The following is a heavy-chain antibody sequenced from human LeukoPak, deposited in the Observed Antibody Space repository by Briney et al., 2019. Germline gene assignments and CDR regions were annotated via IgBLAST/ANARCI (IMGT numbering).Heavy chain of an antibody. V-gene: IGHV4-4*07. Sequence: PSETLSLTCPVSGGSISSYYWSWIRQPAGKGLEWIGRIYASGTTNYNPSLKSRLTMSVDTSKNQFSLKLRSVTAADTAVYYCAKRMGEWGQGTLVTVSS. CDR2: IYASGTT. CDR1: GGSISSYY. J-gene: IGHJ4*02. CDR3: AKRMGE. D-gene: IGHD3-16*01.